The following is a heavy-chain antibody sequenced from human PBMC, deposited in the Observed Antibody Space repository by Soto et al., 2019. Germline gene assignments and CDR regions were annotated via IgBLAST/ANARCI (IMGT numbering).Heavy chain of an antibody. D-gene: IGHD3-22*01. CDR3: ARDANTYYYDSSGYYSPYYYFDY. V-gene: IGHV3-33*01. CDR1: GFTFSSYG. J-gene: IGHJ4*02. CDR2: IWYDGSNK. Sequence: GGSLRLSCAASGFTFSSYGMHWVRRAPGKGLEWVAVIWYDGSNKYYADSVKGRFTISRDNSKNTLYLQMNSLRAEDTAVYYCARDANTYYYDSSGYYSPYYYFDYWGQGTLVTVSS.